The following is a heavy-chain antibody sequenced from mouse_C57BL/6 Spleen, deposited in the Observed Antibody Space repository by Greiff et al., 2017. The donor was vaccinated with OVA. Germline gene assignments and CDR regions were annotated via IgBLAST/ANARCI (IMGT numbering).Heavy chain of an antibody. CDR3: ARSSTTVVAGDY. V-gene: IGHV1-59*01. CDR1: GYTFTSYW. J-gene: IGHJ2*01. Sequence: VQLQQSGAELVRPGTSVKLSCKASGYTFTSYWMHWVKQRPGQGLEWIGVIDPSDSYTNYNQKFKGKATLTVDTSSSTAYMQLSSLTSEDSAVYDCARSSTTVVAGDYWGQGTTLTVSS. CDR2: IDPSDSYT. D-gene: IGHD1-1*01.